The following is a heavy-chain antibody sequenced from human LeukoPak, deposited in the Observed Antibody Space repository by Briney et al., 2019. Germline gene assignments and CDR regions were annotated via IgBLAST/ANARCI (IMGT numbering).Heavy chain of an antibody. Sequence: PSETLSLTCTVSGGSISSSSYYWGWIRQPPGKGLEWIGSIYYSGSTYYNPSLKSRVTISVDTSKNQFSLKLSSVTAADTAVYYCARSKGYCSGGSCYQSFDYWGQGTLVTVSS. V-gene: IGHV4-39*01. CDR1: GGSISSSSYY. J-gene: IGHJ4*02. D-gene: IGHD2-15*01. CDR2: IYYSGST. CDR3: ARSKGYCSGGSCYQSFDY.